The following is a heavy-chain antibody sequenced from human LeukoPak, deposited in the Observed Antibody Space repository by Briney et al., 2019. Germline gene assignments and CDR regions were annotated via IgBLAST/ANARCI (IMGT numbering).Heavy chain of an antibody. CDR1: GFTFSSYW. J-gene: IGHJ6*02. CDR2: INSDGSST. Sequence: GGSLRLSCAASGFTFSSYWMHWVRQAPGRGLVWVSRINSDGSSTSYADSVKGRFTISRDNAKNTLYLQMNSLRAEDTAVYYCARERVVVTAIEDCYYGMDVWGQGTTVTVSS. D-gene: IGHD2-21*02. V-gene: IGHV3-74*01. CDR3: ARERVVVTAIEDCYYGMDV.